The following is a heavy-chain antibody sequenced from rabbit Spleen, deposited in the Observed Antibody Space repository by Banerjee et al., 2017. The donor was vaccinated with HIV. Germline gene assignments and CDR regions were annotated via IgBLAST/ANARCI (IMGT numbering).Heavy chain of an antibody. CDR2: INIVTGKS. CDR3: ARDLITVIGWNFNL. V-gene: IGHV1S45*01. CDR1: GFSFSSNW. D-gene: IGHD1-1*01. J-gene: IGHJ4*01. Sequence: LEESGGGLVKPGGSLTLTCTVSGFSFSSNWICWVRQAPGKGLEWIACINIVTGKSVYASWALGRFIMSRTSSTTVTLQMTSLTVADTATYFCARDLITVIGWNFNLWGPGTIVTVS.